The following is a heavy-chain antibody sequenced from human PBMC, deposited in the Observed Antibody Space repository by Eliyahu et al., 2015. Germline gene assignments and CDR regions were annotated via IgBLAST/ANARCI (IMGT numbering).Heavy chain of an antibody. V-gene: IGHV4-39*02. Sequence: QLQLQESGPGLVKPSETLSLTCXVXGGSISSSXYYXGXIRQPPGKGLEWIGSIYYSGSTYYNPSLKSRVTISVDTSKNQFSLKLSSVTAADTAVYYCARDRHIVGEKGAFDIWGQGTMVTVSS. D-gene: IGHD1-26*01. CDR3: ARDRHIVGEKGAFDI. CDR2: IYYSGST. CDR1: GGSISSSXYY. J-gene: IGHJ3*02.